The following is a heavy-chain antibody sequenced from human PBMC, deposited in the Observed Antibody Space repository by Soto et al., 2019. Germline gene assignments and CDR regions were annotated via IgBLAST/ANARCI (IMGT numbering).Heavy chain of an antibody. CDR2: IYPGDSDT. CDR1: GYSFTSYW. D-gene: IGHD4-17*01. V-gene: IGHV5-51*01. CDR3: ARIHETTKKDYGDYEFDY. J-gene: IGHJ4*02. Sequence: GESLKISCKGSGYSFTSYWIGWVRQMPGKGLEWMGIIYPGDSDTRYSPSFQGQVTISADKSISTAYLQWSSLKASDTAMYYCARIHETTKKDYGDYEFDYWGQGTLVTVSS.